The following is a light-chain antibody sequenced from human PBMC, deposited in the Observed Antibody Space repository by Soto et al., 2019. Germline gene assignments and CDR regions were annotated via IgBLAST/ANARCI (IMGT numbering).Light chain of an antibody. J-gene: IGLJ3*02. CDR2: DVS. CDR1: SSDVGRYNY. V-gene: IGLV2-14*01. Sequence: QSALTRPASVSGSPGQSITISCTGTSSDVGRYNYVSWYQQHPGKAPKLIIYDVSYRPSGVSDRFSGSKSGNTASLTISGLQAEDEADYYCSSYTGSSTSFGGGTKVTVL. CDR3: SSYTGSSTS.